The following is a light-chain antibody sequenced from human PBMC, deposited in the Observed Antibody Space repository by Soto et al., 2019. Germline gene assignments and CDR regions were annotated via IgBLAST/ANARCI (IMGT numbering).Light chain of an antibody. CDR2: RSN. J-gene: IGLJ6*01. V-gene: IGLV1-47*01. Sequence: QSVLTQPPSASGTPGQRVTISCSGSSSNIGTNHVYWYQQLPGTAPKVLVYRSNQRPSGVPDRFSGSKSGTSAPLAISGLRSEDEADYYCSAWDGSLSGRIFGTGTQLTVL. CDR1: SSNIGTNH. CDR3: SAWDGSLSGRI.